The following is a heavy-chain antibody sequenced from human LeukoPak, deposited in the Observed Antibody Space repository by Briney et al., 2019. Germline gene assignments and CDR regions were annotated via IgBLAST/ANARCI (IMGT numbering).Heavy chain of an antibody. CDR3: ARAGTDYDSSSPIDY. CDR2: INHSGST. CDR1: GGSFSGYY. V-gene: IGHV4-34*01. Sequence: PSETLSLTCAVYGGSFSGYYWSWIRQPPGKGLEWIGEINHSGSTNYNPSLKSRVTISVDTSKNQFSLKLSSVTAADTAVYYCARAGTDYDSSSPIDYWGQGTLVTVSS. D-gene: IGHD3-22*01. J-gene: IGHJ4*02.